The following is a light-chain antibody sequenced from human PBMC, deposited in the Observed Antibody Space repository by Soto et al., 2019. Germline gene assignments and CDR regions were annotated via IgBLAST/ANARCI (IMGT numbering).Light chain of an antibody. CDR1: QSVSSSY. J-gene: IGKJ3*01. CDR3: NQYVSSPSLT. Sequence: EIVLTQSPGTLSLSPGERATLSCRASQSVSSSYLAWYQQKPGQAPRLLIYGASSRATGIPDRFSGSGFGTDFTPTISRLGPKVFEVNYCNQYVSSPSLTFGLGTKVDIK. V-gene: IGKV3-20*01. CDR2: GAS.